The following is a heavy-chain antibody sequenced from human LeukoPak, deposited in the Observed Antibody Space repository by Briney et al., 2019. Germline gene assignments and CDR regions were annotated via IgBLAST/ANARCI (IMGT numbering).Heavy chain of an antibody. CDR3: AKDLVPHSSGYLVPFDY. D-gene: IGHD3-22*01. CDR1: GFTFSSYA. CDR2: IYSGGST. Sequence: PGGSLRLSCAASGFTFSSYAMSWVRQAPGKGLEWVSVIYSGGSTYYADSVKGRFTISRDNSKNTLYLQMNSLRAEDTAVYYCAKDLVPHSSGYLVPFDYWGQGTLVTVSS. J-gene: IGHJ4*02. V-gene: IGHV3-66*01.